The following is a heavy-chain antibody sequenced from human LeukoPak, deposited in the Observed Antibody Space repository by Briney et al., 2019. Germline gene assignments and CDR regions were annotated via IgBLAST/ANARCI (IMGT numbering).Heavy chain of an antibody. CDR3: AREGMAFDI. CDR2: INHSGST. Sequence: PSETLSLTCAVYGGSFSGYYWSWIRQPPGKGLEWIGEINHSGSTNYNPSLKSRVTMSVDTSKNQFSLKLSSVTAADTAVYYCAREGMAFDIWGQGTMVTVSS. D-gene: IGHD6-13*01. J-gene: IGHJ3*02. V-gene: IGHV4-34*01. CDR1: GGSFSGYY.